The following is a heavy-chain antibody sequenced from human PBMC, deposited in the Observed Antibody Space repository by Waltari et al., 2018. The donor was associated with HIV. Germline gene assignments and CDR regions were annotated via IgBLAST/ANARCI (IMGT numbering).Heavy chain of an antibody. CDR1: GYPLSDLS. D-gene: IGHD2-15*01. V-gene: IGHV1-24*01. Sequence: QLIQSTSALKRPGASVTISCQVSGYPLSDLSIQWVRQGRGQRLEWMGGFDPKNGKPVYSQRFWGRVSLAEDTSQDTAFLELNRLTSDDTAVYYCVTLYNESPLYSNFWGQGTLVTV. CDR2: FDPKNGKP. CDR3: VTLYNESPLYSNF. J-gene: IGHJ1*01.